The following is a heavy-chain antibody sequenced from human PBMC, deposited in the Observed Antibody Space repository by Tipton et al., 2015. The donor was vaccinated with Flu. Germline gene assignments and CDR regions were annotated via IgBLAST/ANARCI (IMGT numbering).Heavy chain of an antibody. Sequence: GLVKPSETLSLICGVSGDSIRSSNYYWGWIRQPPGKGLEWIGNTFHSGNTYLNPSLKSRVTISVDTSKNQFSLKLSSVTAADTAVYYCARRDYSNYVSEPKNWFDPWGQGALVTVSP. CDR1: GDSIRSSNYY. CDR3: ARRDYSNYVSEPKNWFDP. D-gene: IGHD4-11*01. J-gene: IGHJ5*02. CDR2: TFHSGNT. V-gene: IGHV4-39*07.